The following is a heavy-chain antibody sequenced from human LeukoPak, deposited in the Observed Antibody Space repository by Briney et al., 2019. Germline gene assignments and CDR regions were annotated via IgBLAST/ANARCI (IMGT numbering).Heavy chain of an antibody. CDR1: GYTFTSYY. CDR3: ASSLPDLYCSSTSCYTPSGDY. Sequence: ASVKVSCKASGYTFTSYYMHWVRQAPGQGLEWMGIINPSGGSTSYAQKFQGRVTMTRDTSTSTVYMELSSLRSEDTAVYYCASSLPDLYCSSTSCYTPSGDYWGQGTLVTVSS. CDR2: INPSGGST. J-gene: IGHJ4*02. D-gene: IGHD2-2*02. V-gene: IGHV1-46*01.